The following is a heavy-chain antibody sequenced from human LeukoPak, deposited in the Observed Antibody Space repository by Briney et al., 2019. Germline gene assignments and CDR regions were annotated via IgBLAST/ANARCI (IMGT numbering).Heavy chain of an antibody. V-gene: IGHV3-66*01. CDR2: IYSGGST. D-gene: IGHD3-16*01. CDR1: GFTVSSNY. J-gene: IGHJ4*02. CDR3: ARDRTGPAGEFDY. Sequence: GGSLRLSCAASGFTVSSNYMSWVRQAPGKGLEWVSVIYSGGSTYYADSVKGRFTISRDNSKNTLYLEMNSLRAEDTAVYYCARDRTGPAGEFDYWGQGTLVTVSS.